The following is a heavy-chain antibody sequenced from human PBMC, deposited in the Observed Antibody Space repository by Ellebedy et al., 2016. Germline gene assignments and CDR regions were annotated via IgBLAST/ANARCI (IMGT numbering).Heavy chain of an antibody. V-gene: IGHV3-23*01. CDR3: ANPGGMVVGDSYIDV. CDR1: GFPFSSHA. J-gene: IGHJ6*03. D-gene: IGHD2-15*01. Sequence: GGSLRLSCAASGFPFSSHAMSWVRQAPGRGPDWVSGILARGVGTYYADSVKGRFTISRDNSRNSLYLQMRSLRADDTSVYYCANPGGMVVGDSYIDVWGKGTTVVVSS. CDR2: ILARGVGT.